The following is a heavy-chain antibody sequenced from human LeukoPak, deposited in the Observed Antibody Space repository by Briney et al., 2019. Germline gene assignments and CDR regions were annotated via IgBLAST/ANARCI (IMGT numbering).Heavy chain of an antibody. D-gene: IGHD3-3*01. V-gene: IGHV4-59*12. CDR2: IYYSGST. CDR1: GGSISSYY. CDR3: ARPGRIGFWSGYPLHNWFDP. J-gene: IGHJ5*02. Sequence: SETLSLTCTVSGGSISSYYWSWIRQPPGKGLEWIGYIYYSGSTNYNPSLKSRVTISVDTSKNQFSLKLSSVTAADTAVYYCARPGRIGFWSGYPLHNWFDPWGQGTLVTVSS.